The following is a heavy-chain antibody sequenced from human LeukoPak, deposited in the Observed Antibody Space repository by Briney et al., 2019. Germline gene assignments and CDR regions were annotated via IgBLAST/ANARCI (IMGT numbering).Heavy chain of an antibody. D-gene: IGHD1-7*01. CDR1: GGSISSGSYY. V-gene: IGHV4-61*02. CDR2: IYSSGST. Sequence: SETLSLTCTVSGGSISSGSYYWNWIRQPAGKGLEWIGRIYSSGSTNYNPSLNSRVTISLDTSKNQFSLRLSSVTAADTAVYYCARVTGTSGGVDYWGQGTLVTVSS. CDR3: ARVTGTSGGVDY. J-gene: IGHJ4*02.